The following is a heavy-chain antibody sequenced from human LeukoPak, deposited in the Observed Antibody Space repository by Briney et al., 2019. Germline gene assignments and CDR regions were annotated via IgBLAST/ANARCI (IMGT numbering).Heavy chain of an antibody. V-gene: IGHV4-39*07. J-gene: IGHJ3*02. CDR1: GGSISSSSYY. D-gene: IGHD5-12*01. CDR3: ARSRGYSGYVPLSAFDI. CDR2: IYYSGST. Sequence: SETLSLTCTVSGGSISSSSYYWGWIRQPPGKGLEWIGSIYYSGSTYYNPSLKSRVTISVDTSKNQFSLKLSSVTAADTAVYYCARSRGYSGYVPLSAFDIWGQGTMVTVSS.